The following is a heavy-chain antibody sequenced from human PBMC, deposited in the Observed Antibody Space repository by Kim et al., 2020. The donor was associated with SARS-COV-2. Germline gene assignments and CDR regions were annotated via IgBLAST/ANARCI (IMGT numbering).Heavy chain of an antibody. J-gene: IGHJ6*04. CDR3: AKESYYDFWSGSGPGGMDV. CDR1: GFIFDDYA. CDR2: IGWNSADI. V-gene: IGHV3-9*01. D-gene: IGHD3-3*01. Sequence: GGSLRLSCAASGFIFDDYAMHWVRQAPGKGLEWVSGIGWNSADIGYADSVKGRFTISRDNAKNSLYLQMNSLRAEDTALYYCAKESYYDFWSGSGPGGMDVGGGGTRFTVSA.